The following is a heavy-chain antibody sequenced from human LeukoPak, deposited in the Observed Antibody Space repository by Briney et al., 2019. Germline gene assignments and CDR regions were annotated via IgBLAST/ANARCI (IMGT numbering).Heavy chain of an antibody. CDR3: VKYSSGWYYGY. CDR2: INDNGRST. D-gene: IGHD6-19*01. Sequence: GGSLRLSCSASGFTFSKYAMHWVRQAPGKGLEYVSAINDNGRSTYYADSVKGRFSISRDNSKSTLYLQMSSLRTEDTAVYYCVKYSSGWYYGYWGQGTLVTVSS. CDR1: GFTFSKYA. V-gene: IGHV3-64D*09. J-gene: IGHJ4*02.